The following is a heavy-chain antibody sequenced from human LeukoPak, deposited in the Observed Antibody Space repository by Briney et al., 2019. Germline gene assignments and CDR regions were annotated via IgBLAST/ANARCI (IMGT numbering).Heavy chain of an antibody. Sequence: SETLSLTCTVSGGSISSGDYYWSWIRQPPGKGLEWIGYIYYSGSTYYNPSLKSRVTISVDTSKNQFSLKLSSVTAADTAVYYCAREGIVVVPAAMNRGQGTLVTVSS. V-gene: IGHV4-30-4*08. D-gene: IGHD2-2*01. J-gene: IGHJ4*02. CDR2: IYYSGST. CDR1: GGSISSGDYY. CDR3: AREGIVVVPAAMN.